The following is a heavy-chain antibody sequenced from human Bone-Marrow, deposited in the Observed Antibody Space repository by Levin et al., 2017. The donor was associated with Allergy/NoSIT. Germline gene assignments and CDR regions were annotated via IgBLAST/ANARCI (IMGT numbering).Heavy chain of an antibody. V-gene: IGHV4-59*01. CDR3: ARRGTRGSYPY. D-gene: IGHD3-16*02. CDR2: IYYSGST. Sequence: SQTLSLTCTVSGGSISSYYWSWIRQPPGKGLEWIGYIYYSGSTNYNPSLKSRVSISVDTSKNQFSLKLSSVTAADTAVYYCARRGTRGSYPYWGQGTLVTVSS. J-gene: IGHJ4*02. CDR1: GGSISSYY.